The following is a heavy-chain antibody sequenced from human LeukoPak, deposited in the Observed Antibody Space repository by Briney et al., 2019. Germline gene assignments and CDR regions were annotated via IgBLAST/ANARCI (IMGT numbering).Heavy chain of an antibody. CDR3: ARGPLSSSSVDY. CDR2: INHSGST. Sequence: SETLSLTCAVYGGSFSGYYWSWIRQAPGKGLEWIGEINHSGSTNYNPSLKSRVTMSVDTSKNQFSLKLSSVTAADTAVYYCARGPLSSSSVDYWGQGTLVTVSS. V-gene: IGHV4-34*01. CDR1: GGSFSGYY. J-gene: IGHJ4*02. D-gene: IGHD6-13*01.